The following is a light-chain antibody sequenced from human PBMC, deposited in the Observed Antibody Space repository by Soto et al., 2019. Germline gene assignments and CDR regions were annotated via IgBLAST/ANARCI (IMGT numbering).Light chain of an antibody. V-gene: IGKV1-39*01. CDR1: QSISSY. J-gene: IGKJ3*01. Sequence: DIQMTQSPSSLSASVGDRVTITCRASQSISSYLNWYQQKPGKAPKLLIYAASSLQSGVPSRFSGSRSGTDFTLTISSLQPEDFATYYCQQSYSTPCFGPGTKVDIK. CDR2: AAS. CDR3: QQSYSTPC.